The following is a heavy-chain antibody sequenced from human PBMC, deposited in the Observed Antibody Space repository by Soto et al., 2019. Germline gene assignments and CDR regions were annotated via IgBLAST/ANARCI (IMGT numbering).Heavy chain of an antibody. CDR1: GDTFSSYA. CDR3: ASNYGDYRYYYGMDV. V-gene: IGHV1-69*12. CDR2: IIPLFGTA. D-gene: IGHD4-17*01. Sequence: QGKLVQSGAEVKKPGSSVKVSCKASGDTFSSYAISWVRQAPGQGLEWMAGIIPLFGTADYAQKFQGRVTITADESTSTAYMELSSLRSEDTAVYYCASNYGDYRYYYGMDVWGQGTTVTVSS. J-gene: IGHJ6*02.